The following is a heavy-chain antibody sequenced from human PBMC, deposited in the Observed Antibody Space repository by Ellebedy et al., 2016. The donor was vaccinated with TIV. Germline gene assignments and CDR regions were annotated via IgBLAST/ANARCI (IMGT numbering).Heavy chain of an antibody. CDR1: GYTLTDLS. Sequence: ASVKVSCKVSGYTLTDLSMHWVRQAPGKGLEWMGGFDPEDGETIYAQKFQGGVTMTEDTSTDTAYMELSSLRSEDTAVYYCATPVPGGGGYYYYGMDVWGQGTTVTVSS. V-gene: IGHV1-24*01. D-gene: IGHD2-2*01. J-gene: IGHJ6*02. CDR2: FDPEDGET. CDR3: ATPVPGGGGYYYYGMDV.